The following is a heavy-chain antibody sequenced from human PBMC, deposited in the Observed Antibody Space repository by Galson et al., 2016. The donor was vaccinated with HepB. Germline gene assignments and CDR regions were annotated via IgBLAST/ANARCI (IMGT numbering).Heavy chain of an antibody. D-gene: IGHD1-26*01. V-gene: IGHV3-7*02. CDR1: GFTFSSYS. Sequence: SLRLSCAASGFTFSSYSMNWVRQAPGKRLECVANIKQDGSEQYYVDSVKGRFTISRDNAKNTLYLQMNSLRAEDTAVYYCARGGSRPIDYWGQGTLVTVSS. J-gene: IGHJ4*02. CDR3: ARGGSRPIDY. CDR2: IKQDGSEQ.